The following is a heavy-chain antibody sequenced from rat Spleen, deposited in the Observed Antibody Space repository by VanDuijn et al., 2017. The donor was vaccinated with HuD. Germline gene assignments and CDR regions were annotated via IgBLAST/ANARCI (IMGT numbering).Heavy chain of an antibody. CDR2: MWYDGDT. J-gene: IGHJ2*01. CDR3: ASGILDF. V-gene: IGHV2-70*01. D-gene: IGHD1-4*01. Sequence: QVQLKESGPGLVQPSETLSLTCTVSGFSLTSNSVSWVRQPSGKGPEWMGRMWYDGDTAYNSALKSRLSISRDTSKSQVFLKMNSLQTEDTAMYFCASGILDFWGQGVMVTVSS. CDR1: GFSLTSNS.